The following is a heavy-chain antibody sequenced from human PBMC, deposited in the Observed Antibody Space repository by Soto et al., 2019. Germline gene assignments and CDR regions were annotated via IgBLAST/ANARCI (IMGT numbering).Heavy chain of an antibody. CDR3: VSGSFHNWFDP. Sequence: SGPTLVNPTQTLTLTCTFSGFSLSTSGVGVGWIRQPPGKALEWLALIYWDDDKRYSPSLKSRLTITKDTSRNQVVMTMSDMDPVDTASYYCVSGSFHNWFDPWGQGILVTVSS. CDR1: GFSLSTSGVG. J-gene: IGHJ5*02. D-gene: IGHD3-10*01. CDR2: IYWDDDK. V-gene: IGHV2-5*02.